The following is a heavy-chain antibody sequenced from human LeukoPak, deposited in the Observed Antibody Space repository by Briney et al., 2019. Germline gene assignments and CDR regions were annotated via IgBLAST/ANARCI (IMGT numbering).Heavy chain of an antibody. CDR1: GFTFRNYV. CDR2: TSSDLNVK. V-gene: IGHV3-30-3*01. J-gene: IGHJ4*02. D-gene: IGHD3-10*01. Sequence: GSLRLSCAASGFTFRNYVIHWVRQAPGKGLEWVAVTSSDLNVKLYADSVKGRFTISRDNSRSTLYLQMNSLRPEDTAIYYCARVGYYGSGSPPSLYFDYWGQGTLVTVSS. CDR3: ARVGYYGSGSPPSLYFDY.